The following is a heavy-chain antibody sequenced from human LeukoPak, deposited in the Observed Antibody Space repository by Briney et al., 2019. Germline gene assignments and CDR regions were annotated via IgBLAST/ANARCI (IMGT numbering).Heavy chain of an antibody. D-gene: IGHD2-15*01. CDR2: IRQDGSSI. Sequence: GGSLRLSCAASGFTLSQYWMGWVRQAPGKGLEWVANIRQDGSSIYYVDSVKGRFTISRDNAENSLFLQMNSLRAEDTAVYYXXREXXXGNXDTWSGYFDCWGQGTLXTVSS. CDR3: XREXXXGNXDTWSGYFDC. J-gene: IGHJ4*02. CDR1: GFTLSQYW. V-gene: IGHV3-7*01.